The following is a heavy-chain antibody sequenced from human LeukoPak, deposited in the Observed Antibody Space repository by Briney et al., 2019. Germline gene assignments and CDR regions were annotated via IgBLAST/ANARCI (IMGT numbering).Heavy chain of an antibody. CDR1: GGSVINTNW. CDR2: VHLDGRT. D-gene: IGHD3-3*01. V-gene: IGHV4-4*02. Sequence: SGTLSLTCGVSGGSVINTNWWTWVRQPPGKGLEWIGEVHLDGRTNYNPSLESRLTMSVDVSENQVSLKLTSVTAADTAVYYCAREGGFYRPLNYSGQGTLVTVSS. J-gene: IGHJ4*02. CDR3: AREGGFYRPLNY.